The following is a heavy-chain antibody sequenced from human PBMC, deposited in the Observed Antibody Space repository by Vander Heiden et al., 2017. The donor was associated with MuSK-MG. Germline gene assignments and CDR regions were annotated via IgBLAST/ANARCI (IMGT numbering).Heavy chain of an antibody. CDR1: GFTFSNYE. Sequence: EVQLVESGGGLVQPGGSLRLSCAASGFTFSNYEMNWVRQAPGKGLEWVSYISSGGGTIYYADSVKGRFTISRDNAKNSLYLQMKRMRAEDTAVYFFAMDGDGYKSGGLDSWGQGTMVTVYS. V-gene: IGHV3-48*03. CDR2: ISSGGGTI. D-gene: IGHD5-12*01. CDR3: AMDGDGYKSGGLDS. J-gene: IGHJ4*02.